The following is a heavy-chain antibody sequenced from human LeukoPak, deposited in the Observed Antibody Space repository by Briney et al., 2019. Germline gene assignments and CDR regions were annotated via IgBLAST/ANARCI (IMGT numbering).Heavy chain of an antibody. D-gene: IGHD3-22*01. Sequence: PSETLSLTCTVSGGSISSSSYYWGWIRQPPGKGLEWIGSIYYSGSTYYNPSLKSRVTISVDTSKNQFSLKLSSVTAADTAVYYCARGHDSSGYGLFDYWGQGTLVTVSS. J-gene: IGHJ4*02. CDR1: GGSISSSSYY. CDR2: IYYSGST. V-gene: IGHV4-39*01. CDR3: ARGHDSSGYGLFDY.